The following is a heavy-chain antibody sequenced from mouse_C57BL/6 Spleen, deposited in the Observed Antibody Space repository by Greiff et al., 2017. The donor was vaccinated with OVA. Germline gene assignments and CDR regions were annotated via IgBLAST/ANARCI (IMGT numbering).Heavy chain of an antibody. J-gene: IGHJ4*01. D-gene: IGHD1-1*01. CDR3: ARLYGSRWDYAMDY. V-gene: IGHV1-55*01. Sequence: QVQLQQPGAELVKPGASVKMSCKASGYTFTSYWITWVKQRPGQGLEWIGDIYPGSGSTNYNEKFKSKATLTVDTSSSTAYVQISSLTSEDSAVYYCARLYGSRWDYAMDYWGQGTSVTVSS. CDR2: IYPGSGST. CDR1: GYTFTSYW.